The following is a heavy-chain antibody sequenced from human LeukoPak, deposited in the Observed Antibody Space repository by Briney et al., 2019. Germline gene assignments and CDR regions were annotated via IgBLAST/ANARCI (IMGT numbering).Heavy chain of an antibody. CDR1: GFTSSTDW. CDR3: ARSYYGDYEDF. J-gene: IGHJ4*02. D-gene: IGHD4-17*01. Sequence: PGGSLRLSCAASGFTSSTDWIHWVRQAPGKGLMWVSRINSDGSSTSYADSVKGRFTISRDNAKNTVYLHMNSLKVEDTAVYYCARSYYGDYEDFWGQGTLVAVSS. CDR2: INSDGSST. V-gene: IGHV3-74*01.